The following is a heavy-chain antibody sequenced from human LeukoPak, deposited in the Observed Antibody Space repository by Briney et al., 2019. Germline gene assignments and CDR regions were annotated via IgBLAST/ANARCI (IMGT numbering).Heavy chain of an antibody. CDR1: GGSISSYW. Sequence: PSETLSLTCSVSGGSISSYWWSWIRQPPGKGLEWIGYIYYSGSTNYNPSLKSRVTISVDTSKNQFSLNLSSVTAADTAVYYCARTLPSGSGDYWGQGTLVTVSS. D-gene: IGHD3-10*01. CDR2: IYYSGST. V-gene: IGHV4-59*01. CDR3: ARTLPSGSGDY. J-gene: IGHJ4*02.